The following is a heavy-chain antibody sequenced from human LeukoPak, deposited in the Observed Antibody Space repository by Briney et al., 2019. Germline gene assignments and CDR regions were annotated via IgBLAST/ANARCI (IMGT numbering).Heavy chain of an antibody. CDR3: ARLPIAAGAFDY. J-gene: IGHJ4*02. V-gene: IGHV4-59*08. D-gene: IGHD6-13*01. CDR2: IYYSGST. CDR1: GGSISSYY. Sequence: PSETLSLTCTVSGGSISSYYWSWIRQPPGKGLEWIGYIYYSGSTYYNPSLKSRVTISVDTSRNQFSLKLGSVTAADTAVYYCARLPIAAGAFDYWGQGSLVTVSS.